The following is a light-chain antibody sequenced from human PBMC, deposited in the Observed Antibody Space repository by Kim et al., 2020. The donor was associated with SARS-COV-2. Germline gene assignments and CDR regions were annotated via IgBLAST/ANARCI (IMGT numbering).Light chain of an antibody. V-gene: IGKV3-11*01. Sequence: EIVLTQSPATLSLSPGERATLSCGASESIGYYLAWYQQKPGQAPRLLIYDVSYRATGIPARFSGSGSGSDFTLTISSLEPEDFAVYFCQQRSKWPLTFGGGTKVEI. J-gene: IGKJ4*01. CDR2: DVS. CDR1: ESIGYY. CDR3: QQRSKWPLT.